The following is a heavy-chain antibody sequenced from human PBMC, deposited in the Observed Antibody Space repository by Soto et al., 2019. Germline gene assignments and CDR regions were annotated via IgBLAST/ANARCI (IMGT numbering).Heavy chain of an antibody. V-gene: IGHV3-30-3*01. CDR3: ARDPGSSGYHPSY. Sequence: GGSLRLSCAASGFTFSSYAMHWVRQAPGKGLEWVAVISYDGSNKYYADSVKGRFTISRDNSKNTLYLQMNSLRAEDTAVYYCARDPGSSGYHPSYWGQGTLVTVSS. CDR1: GFTFSSYA. D-gene: IGHD3-22*01. CDR2: ISYDGSNK. J-gene: IGHJ4*02.